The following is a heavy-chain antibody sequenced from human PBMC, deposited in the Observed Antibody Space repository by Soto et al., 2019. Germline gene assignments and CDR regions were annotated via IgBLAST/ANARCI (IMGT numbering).Heavy chain of an antibody. J-gene: IGHJ6*02. D-gene: IGHD6-19*01. CDR1: GYSFTNHW. CDR3: AXRTNAVAGADYYYGLDV. CDR2: VYPGDSDI. Sequence: GESLKISCKCSGYSFTNHWIAWVRQMPGKGLEWMGIVYPGDSDIRYSPSFQGQVTISADKSITTAYLQWSSLKASDTAMYYCAXRTNAVAGADYYYGLDVWGQGTTVTVSS. V-gene: IGHV5-51*01.